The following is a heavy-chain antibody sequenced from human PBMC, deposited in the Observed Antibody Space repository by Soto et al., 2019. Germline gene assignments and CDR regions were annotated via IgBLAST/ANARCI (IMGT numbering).Heavy chain of an antibody. V-gene: IGHV3-74*01. CDR1: GFTFSSYW. D-gene: IGHD1-26*01. Sequence: EVQLVESGGGLVQPGGSLRLSCAASGFTFSSYWINWVRQAPGKGLVWVSRINSDGSSTSYADSVKGRFTISRDNAKNTLYLKLNSLRVEDPAVYYCARSGILNSSFDLWGRGTLVTVSS. J-gene: IGHJ2*01. CDR2: INSDGSST. CDR3: ARSGILNSSFDL.